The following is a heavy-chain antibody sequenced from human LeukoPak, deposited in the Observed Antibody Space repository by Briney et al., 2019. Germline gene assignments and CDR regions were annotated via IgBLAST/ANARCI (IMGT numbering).Heavy chain of an antibody. CDR3: ARERALGLDIVATWDSNYGMDV. J-gene: IGHJ6*02. CDR2: ISYDGSNK. Sequence: LPGGSLRLSCAASGFTFSSYAMSWVRQAPGKGLEWVAVISYDGSNKYYADSVKGRFTISRDNSKNTLYLQMNSLRAEDTAVYYCARERALGLDIVATWDSNYGMDVWGQGTTVTVSS. V-gene: IGHV3-30-3*01. D-gene: IGHD5-12*01. CDR1: GFTFSSYA.